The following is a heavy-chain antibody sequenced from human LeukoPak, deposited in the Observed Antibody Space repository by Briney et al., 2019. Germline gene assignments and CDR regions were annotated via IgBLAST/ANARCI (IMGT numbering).Heavy chain of an antibody. J-gene: IGHJ4*02. CDR1: GGSISSYY. CDR2: IYYSGST. Sequence: SETLSLTCTVSGGSISSYYWSWIRQPPGKGLEWIGYIYYSGSTNYNPSLKSRVTISVDTSKNQFSLKLSSVTAADTAVYYCARGCYAYVWGSYRFDYFDYWGQGTLATVSS. V-gene: IGHV4-59*01. CDR3: ARGCYAYVWGSYRFDYFDY. D-gene: IGHD3-16*02.